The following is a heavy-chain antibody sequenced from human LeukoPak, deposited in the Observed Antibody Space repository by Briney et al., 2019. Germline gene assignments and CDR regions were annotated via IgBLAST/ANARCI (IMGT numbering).Heavy chain of an antibody. V-gene: IGHV3-30*04. D-gene: IGHD5-18*01. Sequence: GGSLRLSCAASGFTFSSYAMHWVRQAPGKGLEWVAVISYDGSNKYYADSVKGRFTISRDNSKNTLYLQMNSLRAEDTAVYYCARVPSGYSYGGWGQGTLVPVSS. CDR2: ISYDGSNK. J-gene: IGHJ4*02. CDR1: GFTFSSYA. CDR3: ARVPSGYSYGG.